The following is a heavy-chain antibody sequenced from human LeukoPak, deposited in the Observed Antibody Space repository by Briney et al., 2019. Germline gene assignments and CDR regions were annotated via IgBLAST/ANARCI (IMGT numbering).Heavy chain of an antibody. CDR1: GGSISSYY. CDR3: ARGALGHYDFWCVYSYFDY. Sequence: SETLSLTCTVSGGSISSYYWSWIRQPAGKGLEWIGRIYTSGSTNYNPSLKSRVTISVDKSKNQFSLKLSSVTAADTAVYYCARGALGHYDFWCVYSYFDYWGQGTLVTVSS. D-gene: IGHD3-3*01. CDR2: IYTSGST. J-gene: IGHJ4*02. V-gene: IGHV4-4*07.